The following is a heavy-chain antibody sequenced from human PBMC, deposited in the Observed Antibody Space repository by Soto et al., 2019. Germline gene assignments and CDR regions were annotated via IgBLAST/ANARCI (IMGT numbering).Heavy chain of an antibody. J-gene: IGHJ6*02. CDR2: VSVNNGKT. V-gene: IGHV1-18*01. CDR3: ARDHYYDSSGYFLVYYYGMDV. Sequence: ASVKVSCKASDYTFTSYGISWVRQAPGQGLEWMGWVSVNNGKTNYAQKFRGRVTLTTDTSTNTAYMELRSLRSDDTAVYYCARDHYYDSSGYFLVYYYGMDVWGQGTTVTVSS. D-gene: IGHD3-22*01. CDR1: DYTFTSYG.